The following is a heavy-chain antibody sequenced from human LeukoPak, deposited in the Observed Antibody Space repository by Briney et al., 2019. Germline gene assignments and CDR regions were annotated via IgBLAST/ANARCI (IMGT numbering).Heavy chain of an antibody. CDR2: ISGSGGNT. Sequence: PGGSLRLSCGASGFTFSTYGMSWVRQAPGKGLEWESAISGSGGNTYYADSVKGRFTISRDNAKNSLYLHMNTLRAEDTAVYYCAREDSSGYYYEDYWGQGTLVTVSS. CDR3: AREDSSGYYYEDY. J-gene: IGHJ4*02. CDR1: GFTFSTYG. V-gene: IGHV3-21*01. D-gene: IGHD3-22*01.